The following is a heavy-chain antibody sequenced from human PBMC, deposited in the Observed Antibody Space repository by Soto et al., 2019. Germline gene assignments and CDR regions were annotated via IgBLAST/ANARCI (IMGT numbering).Heavy chain of an antibody. V-gene: IGHV3-33*06. CDR3: GKARRDDYGEVQ. J-gene: IGHJ4*02. Sequence: QVQLVESGGGVVQPGRSLRLSCAASGFIFSDYGMHWVRQAPGKGLEWVAVIWYDGSNKYYADSVKGRFNISRDNSKDTLYLQMNSLRAEDTAVYYCGKARRDDYGEVQWGQGTLVTVSS. CDR1: GFIFSDYG. D-gene: IGHD4-17*01. CDR2: IWYDGSNK.